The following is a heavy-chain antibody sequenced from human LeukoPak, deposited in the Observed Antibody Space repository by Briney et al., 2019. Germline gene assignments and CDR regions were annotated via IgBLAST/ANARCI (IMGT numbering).Heavy chain of an antibody. Sequence: LPGRSLRLSCAASGFTFSSYGMHWARQAPGKGLEWVAVISYDGSNKYYADSVKGRFTISRDNSKNTLYLQMNSLRAEDTAVYYCATEVDTLVFRYWGQGTLVTVSS. CDR3: ATEVDTLVFRY. CDR2: ISYDGSNK. CDR1: GFTFSSYG. V-gene: IGHV3-30*03. D-gene: IGHD5-18*01. J-gene: IGHJ4*02.